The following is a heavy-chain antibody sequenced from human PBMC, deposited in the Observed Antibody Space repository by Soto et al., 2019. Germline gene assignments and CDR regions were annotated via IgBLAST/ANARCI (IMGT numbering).Heavy chain of an antibody. CDR3: ARTGYCSSTSCYAWGWFDP. CDR1: GGSISSSSYY. D-gene: IGHD2-2*01. Sequence: SETLSLTCTVSGGSISSSSYYWCWIRHPPGKGLEWIGSIYYSGSTYYNPSLKSRVTISVDTSKNQFSLKLSSVTAADTAVYYCARTGYCSSTSCYAWGWFDPWGQGTLVTVSS. J-gene: IGHJ5*02. V-gene: IGHV4-39*07. CDR2: IYYSGST.